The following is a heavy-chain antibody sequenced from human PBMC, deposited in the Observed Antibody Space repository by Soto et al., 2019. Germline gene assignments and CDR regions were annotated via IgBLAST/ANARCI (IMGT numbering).Heavy chain of an antibody. D-gene: IGHD5-12*01. CDR1: GGSFSGYY. CDR3: AGVDIVATINYQGGIDY. CDR2: INHSGST. J-gene: IGHJ4*02. V-gene: IGHV4-34*01. Sequence: SPTLSLTCAVYGGSFSGYYWSWIRQPPGKGLGWIGEINHSGSTNYNPSLKSRVTISVDTSKNQVSLKLRAVTAADTAVYYCAGVDIVATINYQGGIDYWGQGTLVTVSS.